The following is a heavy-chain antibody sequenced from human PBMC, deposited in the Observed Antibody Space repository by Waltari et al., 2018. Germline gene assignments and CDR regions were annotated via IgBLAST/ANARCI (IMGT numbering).Heavy chain of an antibody. J-gene: IGHJ4*02. CDR1: GGTFSSLA. Sequence: QVQLVQSGAEVKKPGSSVKVSCKASGGTFSSLAISWVRQAPGQGLEWMGGIIPIFGTANYAQKFQGRVTITADESTSTSYMELSSLRSEDTAVYYCARERDCSGGSCYPSGYFDYWGQGTLVTVSS. CDR3: ARERDCSGGSCYPSGYFDY. D-gene: IGHD2-15*01. CDR2: IIPIFGTA. V-gene: IGHV1-69*13.